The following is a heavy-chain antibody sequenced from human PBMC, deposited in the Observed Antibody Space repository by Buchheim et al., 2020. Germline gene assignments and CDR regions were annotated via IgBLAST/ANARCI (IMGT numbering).Heavy chain of an antibody. J-gene: IGHJ6*02. Sequence: EVQLVESGGGLVQPGGSLRLSCAASGFTFSSYSMNWVRQAPGKGLEWVSYISSSSSTIYYADSVKGRFTISRDNAKNSLCLQMNSLRAEDTAVYYCARGDYDFWSGYYNLSRDNYGMDVWGQGTT. CDR1: GFTFSSYS. D-gene: IGHD3-3*01. CDR3: ARGDYDFWSGYYNLSRDNYGMDV. V-gene: IGHV3-48*01. CDR2: ISSSSSTI.